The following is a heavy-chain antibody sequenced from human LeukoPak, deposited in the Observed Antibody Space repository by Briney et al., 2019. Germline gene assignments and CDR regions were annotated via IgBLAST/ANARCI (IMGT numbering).Heavy chain of an antibody. CDR2: INPRGCST. CDR3: ARGLYCGGDCFQGSAAFDI. D-gene: IGHD2-21*01. J-gene: IGHJ3*02. Sequence: ASVKVSCKACGYTFTSYFMHWVRQAPGQGLEGMGIINPRGCSTSYAQKFQGRVTMTRDTSTSTVYMQLSSLRSEDTAVYYCARGLYCGGDCFQGSAAFDIWGQGTMVTVSS. CDR1: GYTFTSYF. V-gene: IGHV1-46*01.